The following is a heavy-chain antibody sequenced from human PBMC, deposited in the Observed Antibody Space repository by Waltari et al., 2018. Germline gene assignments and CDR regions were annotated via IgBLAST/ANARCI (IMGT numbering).Heavy chain of an antibody. CDR2: ISYDGSDE. Sequence: QVQLVESGGGVAQPGTSLRLSCAASGFTFRTHRLHWVRQAPGKGLEWVACISYDGSDEYYADSVKGRVTISRDNSKNTLYLRMNSLRLEDTAVYYCAKDGAWTTVFYFESWGQGTLVPVSS. CDR3: AKDGAWTTVFYFES. J-gene: IGHJ4*02. V-gene: IGHV3-30*18. D-gene: IGHD4-17*01. CDR1: GFTFRTHR.